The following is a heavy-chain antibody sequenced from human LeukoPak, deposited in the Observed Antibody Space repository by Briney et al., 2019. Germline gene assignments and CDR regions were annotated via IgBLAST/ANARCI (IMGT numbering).Heavy chain of an antibody. D-gene: IGHD2-8*01. CDR2: INPNSGGT. CDR1: GYTFTEYF. J-gene: IGHJ4*02. Sequence: ASVKVSCKTSGYTFTEYFIHWVRQSPGQGLEWMGWINPNSGGTTYAQKFQGRVTMTRDTSISTAYMELSRLRSDDTAVYYCARGRMVYANSFDYWGQGTLVTVSS. CDR3: ARGRMVYANSFDY. V-gene: IGHV1-2*02.